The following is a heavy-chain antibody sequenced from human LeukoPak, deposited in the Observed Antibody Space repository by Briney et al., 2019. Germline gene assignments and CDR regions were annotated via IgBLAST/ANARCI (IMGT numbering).Heavy chain of an antibody. CDR3: AKASYSYGNDAFDI. J-gene: IGHJ3*02. CDR1: GFTFSNFA. V-gene: IGHV3-23*01. D-gene: IGHD3-16*02. CDR2: IRGGGAGA. Sequence: GGSLRLSCAASGFTFSNFAMAWVRQVPEKGLEWVSFIRGGGAGAHYADSVRGRFTISGDNSKNTLYLEMNSLRADDTAVYYCAKASYSYGNDAFDIWGQGTKVTVSS.